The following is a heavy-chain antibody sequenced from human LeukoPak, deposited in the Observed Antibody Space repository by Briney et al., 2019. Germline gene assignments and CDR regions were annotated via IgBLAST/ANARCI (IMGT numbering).Heavy chain of an antibody. D-gene: IGHD3-10*01. Sequence: WGSLRLSCAVSGFTFSNYSMNWVRQVPGKGLECVSSISSSSSYIYYAHSVKGRFTISRDNSKNTLYLQMNSLRAEDTAVYYCASGDGSGSYSSAFDIWGQGTMVTVSS. J-gene: IGHJ3*02. CDR3: ASGDGSGSYSSAFDI. CDR1: GFTFSNYS. V-gene: IGHV3-21*01. CDR2: ISSSSSYI.